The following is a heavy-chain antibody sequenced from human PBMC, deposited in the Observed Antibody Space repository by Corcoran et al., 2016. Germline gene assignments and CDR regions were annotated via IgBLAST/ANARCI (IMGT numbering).Heavy chain of an antibody. V-gene: IGHV3-48*04. J-gene: IGHJ4*02. D-gene: IGHD3-16*01. CDR2: ISSSRSTI. Sequence: EVQLVESGGGLVQPGGSLRFSCAASGFTFSTYAMNWVRQAPRKGLEWVSFISSSRSTIYYADSVKGRFTISRDNAKNSLYLQMNSLRAEDTAIYYCASPGGPGEYWGQGTLVTVSS. CDR1: GFTFSTYA. CDR3: ASPGGPGEY.